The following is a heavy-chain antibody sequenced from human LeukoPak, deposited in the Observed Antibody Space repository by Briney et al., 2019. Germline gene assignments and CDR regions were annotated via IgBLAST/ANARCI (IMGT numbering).Heavy chain of an antibody. J-gene: IGHJ6*03. CDR2: IYYSGST. CDR1: GGSISSYY. CDR3: ARRSSPYSGYMDV. V-gene: IGHV4-59*08. Sequence: PSETLSLTCTVSGGSISSYYWSWIRQPPGKGLEWIGYIYYSGSTNYNPSLKSRVTISVDTSKNQFSLKLTSVTAADTAVYYCARRSSPYSGYMDVWGKGTTVTVSS. D-gene: IGHD3-10*01.